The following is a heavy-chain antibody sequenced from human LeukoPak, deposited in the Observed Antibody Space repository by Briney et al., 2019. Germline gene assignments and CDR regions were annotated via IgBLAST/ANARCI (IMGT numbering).Heavy chain of an antibody. CDR3: AKHLYDSSGYYPPMDY. D-gene: IGHD3-22*01. CDR2: LSNGGGST. CDR1: GFTFSTFA. V-gene: IGHV3-23*01. J-gene: IGHJ4*02. Sequence: GGSLRLSCAASGFTFSTFALNWVRQAPGEGLEWVSSLSNGGGSTYYADSVKGRFTISRDNSKNTLYLQMNSLRAEDTAVYYCAKHLYDSSGYYPPMDYWGQGTLVTVSS.